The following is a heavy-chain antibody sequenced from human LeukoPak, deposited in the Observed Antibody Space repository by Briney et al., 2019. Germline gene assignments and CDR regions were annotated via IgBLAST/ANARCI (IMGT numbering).Heavy chain of an antibody. CDR3: TRTHTYDIMITFGGVIVDFDY. D-gene: IGHD3-16*02. CDR1: VFTFSSYE. CDR2: ISSSGSTI. V-gene: IGHV3-48*03. Sequence: GGSLRLSCAASVFTFSSYEMNWVRQAPGKGLEWVSYISSSGSTIYYADSVKGRFTISRDNAKYSLYLQMNSLRAEDTAVYYCTRTHTYDIMITFGGVIVDFDYWGQGTLVTVSS. J-gene: IGHJ4*02.